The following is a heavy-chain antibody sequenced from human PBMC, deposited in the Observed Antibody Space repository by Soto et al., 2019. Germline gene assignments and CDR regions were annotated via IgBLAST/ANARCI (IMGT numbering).Heavy chain of an antibody. J-gene: IGHJ4*02. D-gene: IGHD6-25*01. CDR1: GFSLTTSGVG. Sequence: QITLKESGPTLVKPTQTLTLTCTFSGFSLTTSGVGVGWIRQPPGKAPEWLALIYWNDDNRYSPSLRSRLTITRVTSKNQVVLTMTDMDPVDTATYYCAHRLGSRVSFDYWGQGSLVTVSS. CDR3: AHRLGSRVSFDY. CDR2: IYWNDDN. V-gene: IGHV2-5*01.